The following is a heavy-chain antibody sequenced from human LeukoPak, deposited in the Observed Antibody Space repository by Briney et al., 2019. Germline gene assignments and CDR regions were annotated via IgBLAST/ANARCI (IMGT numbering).Heavy chain of an antibody. V-gene: IGHV3-48*03. J-gene: IGHJ3*02. CDR3: ASQIVVVVAAYDAFGI. CDR1: GFTFSSYE. Sequence: PGGSLRLSCAASGFTFSSYEMNWVRQAPGKGLERVSYISSSGSTIYYADSVKGRFTISRDNAKNSLYLQMNSLRAEDTAVYYCASQIVVVVAAYDAFGIWGQGTMVTVSS. CDR2: ISSSGSTI. D-gene: IGHD2-15*01.